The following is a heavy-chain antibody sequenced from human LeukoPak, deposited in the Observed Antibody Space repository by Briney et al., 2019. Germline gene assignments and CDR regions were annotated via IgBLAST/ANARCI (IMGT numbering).Heavy chain of an antibody. CDR1: GFTFSSYA. CDR2: FSGSGGNT. CDR3: ARGLTGVDY. J-gene: IGHJ4*02. D-gene: IGHD7-27*01. V-gene: IGHV3-23*01. Sequence: GGSLRLSCAASGFTFSSYAMSWVRQAPGKGLEWVSTFSGSGGNTYYADSVKGRFTISRDNSKNTLYLQMNSLRAEDTALYYCARGLTGVDYWGQGAQVTVSS.